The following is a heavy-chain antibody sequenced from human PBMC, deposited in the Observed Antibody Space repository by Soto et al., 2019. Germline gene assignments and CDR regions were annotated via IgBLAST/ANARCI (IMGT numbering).Heavy chain of an antibody. CDR3: AKDVLRFLEWLRYGMDV. Sequence: GSLRLSCAASGFTFSSYAMSWDRQAPGKGLEWVSAISGSGGSTYYADSVKGRFTISRDNSKNTLYLQMNSLSAEDTAVYYCAKDVLRFLEWLRYGMDVWGQGXTVTVSS. CDR2: ISGSGGST. D-gene: IGHD3-3*01. CDR1: GFTFSSYA. V-gene: IGHV3-23*01. J-gene: IGHJ6*02.